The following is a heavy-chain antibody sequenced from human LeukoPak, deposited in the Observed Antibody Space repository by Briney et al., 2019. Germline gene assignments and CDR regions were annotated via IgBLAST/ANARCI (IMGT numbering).Heavy chain of an antibody. CDR2: ISSSSNYI. CDR1: GFTFSGYS. CDR3: ARAHNWKYGTFDY. Sequence: GGSLRLSCAASGFTFSGYSMNWVRQAPGKGLEWVSSISSSSNYIYYANSLKGRFTISRDNAKNSLYLQMNSLRAEDTAVYYCARAHNWKYGTFDYWGQGTLVTVSS. D-gene: IGHD1-7*01. J-gene: IGHJ4*02. V-gene: IGHV3-21*01.